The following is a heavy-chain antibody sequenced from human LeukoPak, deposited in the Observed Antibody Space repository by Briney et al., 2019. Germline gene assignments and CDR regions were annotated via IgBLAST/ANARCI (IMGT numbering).Heavy chain of an antibody. CDR1: GDSISNSML. CDR3: ARLKDFTGKEYYFFDL. V-gene: IGHV4-4*02. CDR2: KYRSGTT. J-gene: IGHJ2*01. Sequence: SGTLSLTCTMSGDSISNSMLWSWVRQPPGKGLEWVGEKYRSGTTNYNPYLKRRVTISTDNSKNQVSLELNSVTAADTAVYFCARLKDFTGKEYYFFDLWGRGTLVTVSS. D-gene: IGHD2/OR15-2a*01.